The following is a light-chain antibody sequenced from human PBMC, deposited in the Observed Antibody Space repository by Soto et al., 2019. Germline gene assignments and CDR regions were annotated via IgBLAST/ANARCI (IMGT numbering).Light chain of an antibody. CDR1: QRVSSNY. CDR2: GAS. CDR3: QQYGSSPWT. Sequence: EIVLTQSPGTLSLSPGERATLSCRASQRVSSNYLAWYQQKPGQAPRLLVYGASSRATGIPDRFSGSGSGTDFTLIISRLEPEDSAVYYCQQYGSSPWTFGQGTKVEI. J-gene: IGKJ1*01. V-gene: IGKV3-20*01.